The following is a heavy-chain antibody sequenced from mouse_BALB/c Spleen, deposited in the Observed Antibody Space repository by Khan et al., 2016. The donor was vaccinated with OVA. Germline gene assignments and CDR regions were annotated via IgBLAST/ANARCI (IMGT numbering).Heavy chain of an antibody. V-gene: IGHV5-6-3*01. CDR3: ARERAY. J-gene: IGHJ3*01. CDR1: GFTFSSYG. Sequence: EVELVESGGGLVQPGGSLKLSCAASGFTFSSYGMSWVRQTPDKMLELVATITRNGGSTSYPDSVKGRFTISRDNAKNTLYLQMSSLKSEETAMYYCARERAYWGQGTLVTVSA. CDR2: ITRNGGST.